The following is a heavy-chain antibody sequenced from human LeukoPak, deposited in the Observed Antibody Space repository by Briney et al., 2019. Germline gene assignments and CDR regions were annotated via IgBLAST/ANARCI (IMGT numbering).Heavy chain of an antibody. CDR2: IYYSGST. D-gene: IGHD3-22*01. CDR3: ARHGIQNFDRSSGYYHFDY. CDR1: GGSISSYY. Sequence: RPSETLSLTCTVSGGSISSYYWSWIRQPPGKGLEWIGYIYYSGSTNYNPSLKSRVTISVDTSKNQFSLKLSSVTAADTAVYYCARHGIQNFDRSSGYYHFDYWGQGTLVTVSS. J-gene: IGHJ4*02. V-gene: IGHV4-59*08.